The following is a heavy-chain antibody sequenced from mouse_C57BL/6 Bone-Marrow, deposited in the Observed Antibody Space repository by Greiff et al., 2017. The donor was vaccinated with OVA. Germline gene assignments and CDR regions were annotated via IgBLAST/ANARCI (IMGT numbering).Heavy chain of an antibody. V-gene: IGHV1-58*01. CDR1: GYTFTSYG. CDR3: ARTDGYSYAMDY. J-gene: IGHJ4*01. Sequence: EVMLVESGAELVRPGSSVKMSCKTSGYTFTSYGINWVKQRPGQGLEWIGYIYIGNGYTEYNEKFKGKATLTSDTSSSTAYMQLRSLTSEDSAIYCSARTDGYSYAMDYWGQGTSVTVS. CDR2: IYIGNGYT. D-gene: IGHD2-3*01.